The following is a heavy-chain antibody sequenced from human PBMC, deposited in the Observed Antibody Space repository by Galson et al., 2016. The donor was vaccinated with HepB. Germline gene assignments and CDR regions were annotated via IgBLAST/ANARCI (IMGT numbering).Heavy chain of an antibody. V-gene: IGHV4-31*03. CDR1: GGSISSGGYF. D-gene: IGHD6-13*01. CDR2: IYNNERT. J-gene: IGHJ5*02. Sequence: TLSLTCTVSGGSISSGGYFWSWIRQHPGKGLEWIGYIYNNERTYYNPSLKSRVSISIDTSKNQLSLNLSSVTAADTAVYYCARDGEGSSWMGNWFDPWGQGILVTVSS. CDR3: ARDGEGSSWMGNWFDP.